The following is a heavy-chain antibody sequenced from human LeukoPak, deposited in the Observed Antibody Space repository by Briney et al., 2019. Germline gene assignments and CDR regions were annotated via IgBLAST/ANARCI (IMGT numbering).Heavy chain of an antibody. CDR3: ARASYTYYYDSSGYFPLDLGY. CDR1: GFAFSSYA. V-gene: IGHV3-30*04. CDR2: ISYDGSNK. Sequence: GGSLRLSCAASGFAFSSYAMHWVRQAPGKGLEWVAVISYDGSNKYYADSVKGNSKNTLYLQMNSLRAEDTAVYYCARASYTYYYDSSGYFPLDLGYWGQGTLVTVSS. D-gene: IGHD3-22*01. J-gene: IGHJ4*02.